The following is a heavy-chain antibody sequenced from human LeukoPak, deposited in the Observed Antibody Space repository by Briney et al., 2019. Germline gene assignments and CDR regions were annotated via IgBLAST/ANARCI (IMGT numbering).Heavy chain of an antibody. CDR2: IYYSVTS. CDR1: GGSISSYY. D-gene: IGHD6-6*01. V-gene: IGHV4-59*06. Sequence: PSETLSLTCTVSGGSISSYYWSWIRQHPGKGLEWIGHIYYSVTSFYNPSLTSRVTISVDTSKNQFSLKLTSVNDADTAVYYCARIERSSYSLGFDYWGQGTLVTVSS. J-gene: IGHJ4*02. CDR3: ARIERSSYSLGFDY.